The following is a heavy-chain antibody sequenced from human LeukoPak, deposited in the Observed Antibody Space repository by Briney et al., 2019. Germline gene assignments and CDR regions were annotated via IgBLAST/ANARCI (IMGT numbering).Heavy chain of an antibody. Sequence: GGSLRLXCAASGFTFSNYAMSWVRQAPRKGLEWVSVINGAGSATYYADSVKSRFAISRDNSKSTLYLHINSLRAEDTAVYYCASAPGSLVSIAARPYYFDSWGQGTLVTVSS. V-gene: IGHV3-23*01. D-gene: IGHD6-6*01. CDR2: INGAGSAT. J-gene: IGHJ4*02. CDR3: ASAPGSLVSIAARPYYFDS. CDR1: GFTFSNYA.